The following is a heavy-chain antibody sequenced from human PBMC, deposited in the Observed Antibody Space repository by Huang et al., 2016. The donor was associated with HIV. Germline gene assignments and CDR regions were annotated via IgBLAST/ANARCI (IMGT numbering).Heavy chain of an antibody. D-gene: IGHD3-22*01. CDR2: FDPENGET. Sequence: QVQLVQSGAEVKKPGASVKVSCKVSGYTLTELAMHWVRPAPGKGLEWMGGFDPENGETIYAQKFQDRGTMTEDTSTDTAYMELSSLRSEDTAVYYCATVYRRFRNHDSGDYYFDYWDQGTLVTVSS. CDR1: GYTLTELA. V-gene: IGHV1-24*01. J-gene: IGHJ4*02. CDR3: ATVYRRFRNHDSGDYYFDY.